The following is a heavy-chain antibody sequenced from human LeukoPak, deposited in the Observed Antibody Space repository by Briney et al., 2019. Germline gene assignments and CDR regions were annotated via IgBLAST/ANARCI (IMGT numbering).Heavy chain of an antibody. D-gene: IGHD5/OR15-5a*01. CDR2: INPRGSGT. CDR3: AKEFSVYDSYVFDS. CDR1: GFTFSSYA. J-gene: IGHJ4*02. V-gene: IGHV3-23*01. Sequence: GGSLRLSCAASGFTFSSYAISWVRQAPGKGLEWVSGINPRGSGTYYARSVKGRFTISRDNSKNTLYLQMNGLRAEDTALYYCAKEFSVYDSYVFDSWGRGTLVTVSS.